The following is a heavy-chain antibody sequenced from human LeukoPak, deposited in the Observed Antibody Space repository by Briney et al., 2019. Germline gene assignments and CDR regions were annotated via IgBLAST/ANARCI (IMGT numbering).Heavy chain of an antibody. V-gene: IGHV3-23*01. J-gene: IGHJ4*02. CDR3: AKGGDFDWLLRSFDY. D-gene: IGHD3-9*01. Sequence: GGSLRLSCAASGFTFSSYAMSWVRQAPGKGLEWVSAISGSGGSTYYADSVKGRFTISRDNSKNTLYLQMNSLRAEDTAVYYCAKGGDFDWLLRSFDYWGQGTLVTVSS. CDR1: GFTFSSYA. CDR2: ISGSGGST.